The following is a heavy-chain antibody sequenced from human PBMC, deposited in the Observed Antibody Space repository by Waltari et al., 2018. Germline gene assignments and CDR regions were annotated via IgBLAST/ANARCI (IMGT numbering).Heavy chain of an antibody. Sequence: QVQLQESGPGLVKPSQTLSLTCTVSGGSINTVDYSWSWIRQSPGKGLEWIGYIYYTGSPYYNPSLKSRVTFSIDTTKNQFSLRLTSVTAADTALYFCARTSDQGWFDPWGQGARVTVSS. CDR2: IYYTGSP. V-gene: IGHV4-30-4*01. D-gene: IGHD2-2*01. CDR3: ARTSDQGWFDP. J-gene: IGHJ5*02. CDR1: GGSINTVDYS.